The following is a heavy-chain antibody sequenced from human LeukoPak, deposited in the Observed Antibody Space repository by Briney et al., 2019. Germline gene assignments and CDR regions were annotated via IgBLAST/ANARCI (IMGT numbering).Heavy chain of an antibody. CDR1: GGSFSGYY. CDR3: ARLYYDSAD. CDR2: IKDGGLT. D-gene: IGHD3-22*01. J-gene: IGHJ4*02. Sequence: SETLSLTCAVDGGSFSGYYRSWIRQPPGKGLEWIGEIKDGGLTNYNPSLKSRVTISVDTSKNQFSLKLSSVTAADTAVYYCARLYYDSADWGQGTLVTVSS. V-gene: IGHV4-34*01.